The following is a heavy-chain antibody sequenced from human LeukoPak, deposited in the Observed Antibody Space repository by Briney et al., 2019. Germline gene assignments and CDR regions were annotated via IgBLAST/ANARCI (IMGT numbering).Heavy chain of an antibody. CDR3: ARDRAYSSSWYGVDY. V-gene: IGHV3-23*01. J-gene: IGHJ4*02. CDR2: ISGSGGST. Sequence: PGGSLRLSCAASGFTFSSYAMSWVRQAPGKGLEWVSAISGSGGSTYYADSVKGRITISRDNAKNSLYLQMNSLRAEDTAVYYCARDRAYSSSWYGVDYWGQGTLVTVSS. CDR1: GFTFSSYA. D-gene: IGHD6-13*01.